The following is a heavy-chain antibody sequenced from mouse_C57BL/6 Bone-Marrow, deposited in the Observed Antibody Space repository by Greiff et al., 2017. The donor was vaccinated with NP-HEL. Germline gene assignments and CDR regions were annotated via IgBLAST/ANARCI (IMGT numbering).Heavy chain of an antibody. Sequence: QVQLQQSGAELVKPGASVKLSCKASGYTFTEYTIHWVKQRSGQGLEWIGWFYPGSGSIKYNEKFKDKATLTADKSSSTVYMELSRLTSEDSAVYFCARHEEGLGYGSSEAWFAYWGQGTLVTVSA. V-gene: IGHV1-62-2*01. J-gene: IGHJ3*01. D-gene: IGHD1-1*01. CDR1: GYTFTEYT. CDR2: FYPGSGSI. CDR3: ARHEEGLGYGSSEAWFAY.